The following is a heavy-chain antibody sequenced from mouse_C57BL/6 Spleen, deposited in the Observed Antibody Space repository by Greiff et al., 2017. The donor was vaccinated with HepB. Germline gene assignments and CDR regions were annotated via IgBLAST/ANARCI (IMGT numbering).Heavy chain of an antibody. V-gene: IGHV3-6*01. Sequence: DVKLQESGPGLVKPSQSLSLTCSVTGYSITSGYYWNWIRQFPGNKLEWMGYISYDGSNNYNPSLKNRISITRDTSKNQFFLKLNSVTTEDTATYYCARDRLLDYWGQGTSVTVSS. CDR3: ARDRLLDY. D-gene: IGHD2-4*01. J-gene: IGHJ4*01. CDR1: GYSITSGYY. CDR2: ISYDGSN.